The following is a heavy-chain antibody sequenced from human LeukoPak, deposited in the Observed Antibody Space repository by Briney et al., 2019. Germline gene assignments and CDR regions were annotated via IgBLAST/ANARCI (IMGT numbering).Heavy chain of an antibody. CDR3: ARAAWTFTVVTPLIAFDI. J-gene: IGHJ3*02. Sequence: PSETLSLTCTVSGGSISSGGYYWSWIRQPPGKGLEWIGYIYHSGSTYYNPSLKSRVTISVDRSKNQFSLKLSSVTAADTAVYYCARAAWTFTVVTPLIAFDIWGQGTMVTVSS. CDR2: IYHSGST. CDR1: GGSISSGGYY. V-gene: IGHV4-30-2*01. D-gene: IGHD4-23*01.